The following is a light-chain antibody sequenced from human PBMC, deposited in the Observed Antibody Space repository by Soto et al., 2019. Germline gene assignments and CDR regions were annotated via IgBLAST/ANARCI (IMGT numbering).Light chain of an antibody. Sequence: TPQTQSVTPGQPASFFRKLTQPVLLGDGKTYLYWYLQKSGQPPQLLIYEVSNRFSGVPDRFSGSGSGTDFTLKISRVEAEDVRVYCCTQSVQRTITFGQGTRLEFK. CDR1: QPVLLGDGKTY. CDR2: EVS. J-gene: IGKJ5*01. V-gene: IGKV2D-29*01. CDR3: TQSVQRTIT.